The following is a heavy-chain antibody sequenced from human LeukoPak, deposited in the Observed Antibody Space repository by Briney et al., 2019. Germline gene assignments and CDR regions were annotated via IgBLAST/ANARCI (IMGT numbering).Heavy chain of an antibody. CDR1: GGSFSGYY. D-gene: IGHD3-10*01. J-gene: IGHJ6*02. V-gene: IGHV4-34*01. CDR2: INDSGST. Sequence: SESLSLTCAVHGGSFSGYYWSCILQPPGKGLECMGEINDSGSTNYNPSLKSRVTISVDTSKSQFSLKLTSVTAADTAVYYCARGRLRNMVRGVMDAWGQGTTVTVSS. CDR3: ARGRLRNMVRGVMDA.